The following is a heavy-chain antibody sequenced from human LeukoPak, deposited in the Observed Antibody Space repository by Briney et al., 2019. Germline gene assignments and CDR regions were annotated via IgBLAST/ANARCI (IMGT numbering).Heavy chain of an antibody. Sequence: SVKVSCKASGGTFSSYAISWVRQAPGQGLEWMGGIIPIFGTANYAQKLQGRVTITTDESTSTAYMELSSLRSENTAVYYCASWADCSGGSCSDRGFGYWGQGTLVTVSS. CDR1: GGTFSSYA. J-gene: IGHJ4*02. CDR3: ASWADCSGGSCSDRGFGY. D-gene: IGHD2-15*01. V-gene: IGHV1-69*05. CDR2: IIPIFGTA.